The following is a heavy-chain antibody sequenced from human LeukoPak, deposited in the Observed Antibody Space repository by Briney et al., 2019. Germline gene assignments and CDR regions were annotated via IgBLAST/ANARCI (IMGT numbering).Heavy chain of an antibody. D-gene: IGHD1-1*01. V-gene: IGHV4-4*07. CDR2: IYTSGNT. CDR3: AGGPSGTAYD. Sequence: PSETLPLTCAVSGISISTYYWSWIRQPAGKGLEWIGRIYTSGNTNYKPSLKSRLTISVDKSKNHLSLKLSSLTAADTAFYYCAGGPSGTAYDWGHGTLVTVSS. J-gene: IGHJ4*01. CDR1: GISISTYY.